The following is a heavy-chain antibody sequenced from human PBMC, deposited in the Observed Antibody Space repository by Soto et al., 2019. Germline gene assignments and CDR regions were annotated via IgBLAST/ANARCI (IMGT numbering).Heavy chain of an antibody. V-gene: IGHV3-30*18. Sequence: VQLVEYGGGVVQPGRSLRLSCAASGFTFSSSAMHWVRQAPGQGLERVAVISYDRSDKYYADSVNGRFTIYRDNSKHTLNLQLNRLRADDSAVDYCAKGLGEYSPECDDYWGQGALITVSS. CDR2: ISYDRSDK. D-gene: IGHD3-16*01. CDR1: GFTFSSSA. J-gene: IGHJ4*02. CDR3: AKGLGEYSPECDDY.